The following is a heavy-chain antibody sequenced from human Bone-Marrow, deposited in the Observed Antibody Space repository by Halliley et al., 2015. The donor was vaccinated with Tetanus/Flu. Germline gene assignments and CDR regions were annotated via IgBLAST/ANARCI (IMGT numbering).Heavy chain of an antibody. D-gene: IGHD2-15*01. J-gene: IGHJ6*02. CDR2: IWHDGINK. V-gene: IGHV3-33*01. CDR3: AMVVKSGLDV. Sequence: LEWVAVIWHDGINKYYADSVKGRFTISRDNSKNTVYLQMNTLRAEDTAVYYCAMVVKSGLDVWGQGTTVTVSS.